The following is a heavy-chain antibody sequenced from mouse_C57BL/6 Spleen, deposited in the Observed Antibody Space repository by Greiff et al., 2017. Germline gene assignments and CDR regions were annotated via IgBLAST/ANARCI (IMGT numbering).Heavy chain of an antibody. J-gene: IGHJ4*01. D-gene: IGHD1-1*01. CDR3: AIILIYEGAMDY. V-gene: IGHV3-6*01. Sequence: ESGPGLVKPSQSLSLTCSVTGYSITSGYYWNWIRQFPGNKLEWMGYISYDGSNNYNPSLKNRISITRDTSKNQFFLKLNSVTTEDTATYYCAIILIYEGAMDYWGQGTSVTVSS. CDR2: ISYDGSN. CDR1: GYSITSGYY.